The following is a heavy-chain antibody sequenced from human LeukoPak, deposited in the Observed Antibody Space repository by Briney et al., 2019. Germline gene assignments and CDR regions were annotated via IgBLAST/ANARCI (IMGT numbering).Heavy chain of an antibody. D-gene: IGHD6-19*01. J-gene: IGHJ3*02. CDR3: ARNGWVAARTLGAFDI. CDR2: IYTSGST. V-gene: IGHV4-61*02. Sequence: SQTLSLTCTVSGGSISSSNYYWSWIRQPAGKGLEWIGRIYTSGSTNYNPSLKSRVTISVDTSKNQFSLKLSSVTAADTAVYYCARNGWVAARTLGAFDIWGQGTMVTVSS. CDR1: GGSISSSNYY.